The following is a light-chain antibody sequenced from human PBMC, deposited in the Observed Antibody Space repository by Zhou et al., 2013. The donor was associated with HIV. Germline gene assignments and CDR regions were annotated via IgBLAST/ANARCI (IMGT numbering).Light chain of an antibody. CDR1: QSLLHTNGYNY. J-gene: IGKJ2*01. V-gene: IGKV2-28*01. CDR3: MQPTHWPPYT. Sequence: DIVMTQSPLSLPVTPGEPASISCRSSQSLLHTNGYNYLDWYLQKPGQSPQLLIYLGSSRASGVPDRFSGSGSGTDFTLKISRVEAEDVGVYYCMQPTHWPPYTFGQGTKLEIK. CDR2: LGS.